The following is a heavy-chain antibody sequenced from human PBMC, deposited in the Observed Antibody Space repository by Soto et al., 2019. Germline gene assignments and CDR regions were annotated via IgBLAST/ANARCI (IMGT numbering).Heavy chain of an antibody. Sequence: QVQLQESGPGLVKPSETLSLACTVSRGSISSYYWSWFRQTPGEGLEWLGYITHSCRTKYNPSLESRVMESMDTSRQQFSLRLICVTAADTAVYYCASIPSGPSFGWFDHWGQGSLVIVSS. J-gene: IGHJ5*02. CDR1: RGSISSYY. D-gene: IGHD5-18*01. CDR3: ASIPSGPSFGWFDH. V-gene: IGHV4-59*01. CDR2: ITHSCRT.